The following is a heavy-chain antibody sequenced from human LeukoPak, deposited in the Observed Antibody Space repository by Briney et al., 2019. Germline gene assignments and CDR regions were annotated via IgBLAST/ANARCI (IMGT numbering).Heavy chain of an antibody. D-gene: IGHD3-16*01. J-gene: IGHJ5*02. CDR1: GFTFSGYA. V-gene: IGHV3-21*06. CDR3: AREGGRRRASNFDWFDP. CDR2: VSSNSAYI. Sequence: GGSLRLSCAASGFTFSGYAMSWVRQAPGKGLEWVSAVSSNSAYIYYADSLRGRFTISRDNAKSLLYLQINSLRADDTAVYYCAREGGRRRASNFDWFDPWGQGTLVTVSS.